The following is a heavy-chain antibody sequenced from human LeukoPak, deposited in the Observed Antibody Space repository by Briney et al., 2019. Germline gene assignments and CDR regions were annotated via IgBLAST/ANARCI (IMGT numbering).Heavy chain of an antibody. CDR1: GFTFNNYA. Sequence: GGSLRLSCAASGFTFNNYAMTWVRQAPGKGLEWVSSISASGGNTYSSDSVKGRFTISRDSSKSTLYLQMNSLRVEDTAVYYCARAWSYSTGWYNYWGQGTLVTVSS. J-gene: IGHJ4*02. V-gene: IGHV3-23*01. D-gene: IGHD6-19*01. CDR2: ISASGGNT. CDR3: ARAWSYSTGWYNY.